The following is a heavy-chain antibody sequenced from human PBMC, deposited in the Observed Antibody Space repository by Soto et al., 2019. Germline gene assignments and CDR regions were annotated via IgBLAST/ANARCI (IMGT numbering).Heavy chain of an antibody. D-gene: IGHD6-6*01. CDR3: ARPYSSSSGGRFDY. Sequence: ASVKVSCKASGYTFAGYYMHWVRQAPGQGLEWMGWINPNSGGTNYAQKFQGWVTMTRDTSISTAYMELSRLRSDDTAVYYCARPYSSSSGGRFDYWGQGTLVTVSS. J-gene: IGHJ4*02. CDR1: GYTFAGYY. CDR2: INPNSGGT. V-gene: IGHV1-2*04.